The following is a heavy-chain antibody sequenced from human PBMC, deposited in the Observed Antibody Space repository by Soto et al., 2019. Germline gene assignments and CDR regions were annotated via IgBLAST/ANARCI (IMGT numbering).Heavy chain of an antibody. J-gene: IGHJ4*02. CDR1: GYTFSSFD. Sequence: QVQLVQSGAEVQKPGASVKVSCKASGYTFSSFDVNWVRQATGQGLEWMGWMNPRSGDTVYAQQFQGRVTMTRDTSIGTAYMELRSLRSEDTAVYYCARSLSNKVGPDYWGQGSLVTVSS. CDR2: MNPRSGDT. CDR3: ARSLSNKVGPDY. V-gene: IGHV1-8*02. D-gene: IGHD4-4*01.